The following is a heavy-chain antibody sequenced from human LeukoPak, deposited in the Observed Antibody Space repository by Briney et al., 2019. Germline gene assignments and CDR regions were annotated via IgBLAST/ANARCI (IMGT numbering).Heavy chain of an antibody. CDR1: GFTFSSYA. Sequence: GGSLRLSCAASGFTFSSYAMHWVRQAPGKGLEWVAVISYDGSNKYYADSVKGRFTISRDNSKNTLYLQMNSLRTEDTAIYYCAGGGYSTFPFDYWGQGTLVTVSS. D-gene: IGHD5-12*01. V-gene: IGHV3-30-3*01. CDR2: ISYDGSNK. J-gene: IGHJ4*02. CDR3: AGGGYSTFPFDY.